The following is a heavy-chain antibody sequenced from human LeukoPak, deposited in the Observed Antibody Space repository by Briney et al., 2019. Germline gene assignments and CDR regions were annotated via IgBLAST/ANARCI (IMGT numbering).Heavy chain of an antibody. CDR2: IHSSGST. CDR1: GGSISTSY. J-gene: IGHJ3*02. V-gene: IGHV4-59*01. Sequence: SETLSLTCSVSGGSISTSYWNWIRQPPGKGLEWIGNIHSSGSTNYNPPLKSRVTISLDTSKNQFSLKLSFVTAADTALYYCARGYCSGGSCYLNAFDIWGQGTMVTVSS. D-gene: IGHD2-15*01. CDR3: ARGYCSGGSCYLNAFDI.